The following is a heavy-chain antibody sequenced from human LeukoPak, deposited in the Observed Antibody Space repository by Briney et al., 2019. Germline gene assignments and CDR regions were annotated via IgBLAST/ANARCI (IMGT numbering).Heavy chain of an antibody. Sequence: GRSLRLSCAASGVTFSSYGMHWVRQAPGKGLEWVAVIWYDGSNKYYADSVKGRFIISRDNSKNTLYLQMNSLRAEDTAVYYCAREAVYHDSSGYYFDYWGQGTLVTVSS. CDR1: GVTFSSYG. CDR3: AREAVYHDSSGYYFDY. D-gene: IGHD3-22*01. J-gene: IGHJ4*02. V-gene: IGHV3-33*01. CDR2: IWYDGSNK.